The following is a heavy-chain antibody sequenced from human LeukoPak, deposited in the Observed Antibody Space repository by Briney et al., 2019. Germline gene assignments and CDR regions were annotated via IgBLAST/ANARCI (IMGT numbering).Heavy chain of an antibody. J-gene: IGHJ4*02. V-gene: IGHV1-69*04. CDR3: ARDWNRGSYHSDY. Sequence: ASVKVSCKASGGTFISYAISWVRQAPGQGLEWMGRIIPMLDITNYAQQFQGRVTITADKSTTTAYMELSSLKSEDTAVYYCARDWNRGSYHSDYWGQGTLVTVSS. CDR1: GGTFISYA. D-gene: IGHD1-26*01. CDR2: IIPMLDIT.